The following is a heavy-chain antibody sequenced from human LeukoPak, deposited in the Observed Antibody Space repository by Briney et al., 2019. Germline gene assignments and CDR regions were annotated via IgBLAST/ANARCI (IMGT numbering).Heavy chain of an antibody. CDR1: GFTFSSYW. V-gene: IGHV3-7*05. CDR2: INHDGSQK. Sequence: GGSLTLSCAASGFTFSSYWMTWVRQAPGQGLEWVANINHDGSQKYYVDSVKGRFTISRDNTKNSLFLQMNSLRGEDTAVYYCARALVGDGSSTYWGQGTLVTVSS. D-gene: IGHD2-15*01. J-gene: IGHJ4*02. CDR3: ARALVGDGSSTY.